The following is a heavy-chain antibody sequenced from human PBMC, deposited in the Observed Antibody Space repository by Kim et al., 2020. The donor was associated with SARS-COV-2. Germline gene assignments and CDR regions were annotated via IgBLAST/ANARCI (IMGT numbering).Heavy chain of an antibody. Sequence: TEYAATVKGKFTFSREDSKNTLYLQMNSLETDDSGVYYCASSVSTPGWGHWGQGTLVTVSS. CDR2: T. J-gene: IGHJ4*02. D-gene: IGHD1-1*01. CDR3: ASSVSTPGWGH. V-gene: IGHV3-15*01.